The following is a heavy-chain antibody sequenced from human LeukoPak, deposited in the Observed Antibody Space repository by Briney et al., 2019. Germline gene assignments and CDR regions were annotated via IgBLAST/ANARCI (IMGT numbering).Heavy chain of an antibody. CDR1: GFTFSNYW. CDR2: INEHGSEK. J-gene: IGHJ6*02. V-gene: IGHV3-7*03. CDR3: ARNNGMDV. Sequence: GGSLRLSCAASGFTFSNYWMRWVRQAPGKGLESVANINEHGSEKNYVDSVKGRFTISKDNAKNSLYLQMNSLRAEDTALYHCARNNGMDVWGQGTTVIVSS.